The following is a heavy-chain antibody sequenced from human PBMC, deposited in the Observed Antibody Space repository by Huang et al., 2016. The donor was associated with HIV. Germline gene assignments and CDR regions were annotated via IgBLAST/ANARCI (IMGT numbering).Heavy chain of an antibody. Sequence: QVQLVQSGAEVKKPGASVKVSCKASGYTFTNYAINWVRQAHGQSFEWMGWIRGYNGKTNYAQKVQGRVTMTKDTSTSTAYMELRSLISDDTAVYYCARERYYYDRSGYYTPVEYFHHWGQGTLVTVSS. V-gene: IGHV1-18*01. J-gene: IGHJ1*01. CDR1: GYTFTNYA. CDR2: IRGYNGKT. CDR3: ARERYYYDRSGYYTPVEYFHH. D-gene: IGHD3-22*01.